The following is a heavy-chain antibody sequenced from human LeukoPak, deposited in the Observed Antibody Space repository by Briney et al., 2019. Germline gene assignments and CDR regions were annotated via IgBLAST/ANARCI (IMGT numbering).Heavy chain of an antibody. V-gene: IGHV1-2*02. CDR1: GYTFSDWY. J-gene: IGHJ4*02. Sequence: GASVKVSCKASGYTFSDWYIHAVRQAPGQEREWMGWINTNSGGTSYAQKFQGRVTLTRDTSIITAYMELTRLGSDDTAVYYCVRDGYTYGQFDYWGQGALVAVYS. CDR2: INTNSGGT. CDR3: VRDGYTYGQFDY. D-gene: IGHD1-1*01.